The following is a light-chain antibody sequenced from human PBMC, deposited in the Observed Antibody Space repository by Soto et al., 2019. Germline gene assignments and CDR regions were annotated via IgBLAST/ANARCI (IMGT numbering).Light chain of an antibody. CDR2: SAS. CDR3: QQGHNWPLT. V-gene: IGKV3-15*01. CDR1: QSISTE. J-gene: IGKJ2*01. Sequence: EIVMTQSPATLSVSPGERATLSCRASQSISTELAWYQQKPGQPPRLLIYSASTRATGVPARFTGSGSGSEFTLTISLLQSEDFAVYYCQQGHNWPLTFGQGTRLEI.